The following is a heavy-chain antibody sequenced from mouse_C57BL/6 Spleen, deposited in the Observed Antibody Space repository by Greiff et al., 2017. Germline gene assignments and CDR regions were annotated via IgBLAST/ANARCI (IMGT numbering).Heavy chain of an antibody. CDR2: IYPGSGST. J-gene: IGHJ3*01. CDR1: GYTFTSYW. Sequence: QVQLKQPGAELVKPGASVKMSCKASGYTFTSYWITWVKQRPGQGLEWIGDIYPGSGSTNYNEKFKSKATLTVDTSSSTAYMQLSSLTSEDSAVYYCARLDYYDYDGFAYWGQGTLVTVSA. D-gene: IGHD2-4*01. CDR3: ARLDYYDYDGFAY. V-gene: IGHV1-55*01.